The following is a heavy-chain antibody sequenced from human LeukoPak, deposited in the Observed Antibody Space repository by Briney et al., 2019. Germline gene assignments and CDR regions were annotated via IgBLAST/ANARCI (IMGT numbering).Heavy chain of an antibody. CDR2: ISSSGSTI. CDR1: GFTFSSYE. J-gene: IGHJ4*02. CDR3: AREATAVAWGFLDY. V-gene: IGHV3-48*03. D-gene: IGHD6-19*01. Sequence: AGGSLRLSCAASGFTFSSYEMNWVRQAPGKGLEWVSYISSSGSTIYYADSVKGRFTISRDNAKNSLYLQMNSLRAEDTAVYYCAREATAVAWGFLDYWGQGTLVTVSS.